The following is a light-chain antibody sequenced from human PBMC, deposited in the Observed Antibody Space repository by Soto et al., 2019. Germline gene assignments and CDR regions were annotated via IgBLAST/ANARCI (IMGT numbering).Light chain of an antibody. V-gene: IGLV1-51*01. Sequence: QSVLTQPPSVSAAPGQKVIISCSGNSSNIGGNSVSWYQQLPGTAPKLLIYDDNKRPSGIPDRFSGSKSGTSATLGITGFQTGDEAEYYCGSWDSSLSAYVFGTGTKVTVL. CDR1: SSNIGGNS. CDR3: GSWDSSLSAYV. J-gene: IGLJ1*01. CDR2: DDN.